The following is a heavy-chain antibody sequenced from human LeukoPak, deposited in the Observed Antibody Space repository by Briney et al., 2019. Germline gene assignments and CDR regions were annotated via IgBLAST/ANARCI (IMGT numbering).Heavy chain of an antibody. CDR1: RFTFSNYA. D-gene: IGHD6-19*01. V-gene: IGHV3-23*01. Sequence: PGGSLRLSCAASRFTFSNYAMSWVRQAPGKGLEWVSAISGGGGSTYYADSVKGRFTIARDNSKNGLYLQMNSLRAEDTAVYYCAKDGSSSPYYFDQWGQGTLVTVSS. J-gene: IGHJ4*02. CDR3: AKDGSSSPYYFDQ. CDR2: ISGGGGST.